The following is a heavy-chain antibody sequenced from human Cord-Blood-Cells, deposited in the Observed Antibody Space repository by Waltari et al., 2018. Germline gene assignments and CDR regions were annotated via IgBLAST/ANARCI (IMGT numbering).Heavy chain of an antibody. D-gene: IGHD6-6*01. Sequence: QVQLQQWGAGLLKPSETLSLTCAVYVGSFSGYYWSWIRQPPGKGLEWIGEINHSGSTNYNPSLKSRVTISVDTSKNQFSLKLSSVTAADTAVYYCARSWGYSSSSYYGMDVWGQGTTVTVSS. V-gene: IGHV4-34*01. CDR2: INHSGST. J-gene: IGHJ6*02. CDR1: VGSFSGYY. CDR3: ARSWGYSSSSYYGMDV.